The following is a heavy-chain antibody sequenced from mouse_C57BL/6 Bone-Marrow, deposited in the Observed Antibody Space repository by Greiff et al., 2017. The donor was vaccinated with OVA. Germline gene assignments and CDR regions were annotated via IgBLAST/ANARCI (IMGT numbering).Heavy chain of an antibody. CDR2: ISDGGSYT. V-gene: IGHV5-4*01. D-gene: IGHD1-1*01. J-gene: IGHJ3*01. CDR3: ARDPSYGSSPAWFAY. CDR1: GFTFSSYA. Sequence: EVQGVESGGGLVKPGGSLKLSCAASGFTFSSYAMSWVRQTPEKRLEWVATISDGGSYTYYPDNVKGRFTISRDNAKNNLYLQMSHLKSEDTAMYYCARDPSYGSSPAWFAYWGQGTLVTVSA.